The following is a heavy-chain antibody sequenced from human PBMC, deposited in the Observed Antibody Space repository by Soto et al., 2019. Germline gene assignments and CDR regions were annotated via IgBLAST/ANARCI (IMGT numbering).Heavy chain of an antibody. Sequence: GGSLRLSCAASGFTFSGSAMHWVRQASGKGLEWVGRIRSKANSYATAYAASVKGRFTISRDDSKNTAYLQMNSLKTEDTAVYYCTRHPHDDYGDYVVKNYYYGMDVWGQGTTVTVSS. V-gene: IGHV3-73*01. CDR2: IRSKANSYAT. D-gene: IGHD4-17*01. CDR3: TRHPHDDYGDYVVKNYYYGMDV. CDR1: GFTFSGSA. J-gene: IGHJ6*02.